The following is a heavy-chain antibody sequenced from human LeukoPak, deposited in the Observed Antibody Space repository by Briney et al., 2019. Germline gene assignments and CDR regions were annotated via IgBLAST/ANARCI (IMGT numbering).Heavy chain of an antibody. V-gene: IGHV4-34*01. J-gene: IGHJ4*02. Sequence: SETLSLTCAVYGGSFSGYYWSWIRQPPGKGLEWIGEINHSGSTNYNPPLKSRVTISVDTSKNQFSLKLSSVTAADTAVYYCARGTMTTVTYYFDYWGQGTLVTVSS. CDR1: GGSFSGYY. D-gene: IGHD4-17*01. CDR2: INHSGST. CDR3: ARGTMTTVTYYFDY.